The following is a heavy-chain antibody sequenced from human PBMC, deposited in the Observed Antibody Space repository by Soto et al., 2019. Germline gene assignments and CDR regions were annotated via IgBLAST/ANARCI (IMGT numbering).Heavy chain of an antibody. J-gene: IGHJ5*02. D-gene: IGHD6-13*01. Sequence: QVQLQESGPGLVKPSQTLSLTCTVSGGSISSGDYYWSWIRQPPGKGLEWIGYIYYSGSTYYNPSLKSRVTLSVDTSKNQFSLKLSSVTAADTAVYYCAREVAAAGKGGWFDPWGQGTLVTVSS. CDR2: IYYSGST. V-gene: IGHV4-30-4*01. CDR1: GGSISSGDYY. CDR3: AREVAAAGKGGWFDP.